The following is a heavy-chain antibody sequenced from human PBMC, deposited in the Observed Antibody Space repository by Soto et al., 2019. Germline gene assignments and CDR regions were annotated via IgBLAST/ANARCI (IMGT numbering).Heavy chain of an antibody. J-gene: IGHJ6*02. D-gene: IGHD3-3*01. CDR1: GGSISSSNW. Sequence: SETLFLTCTVSGGSISSSNWWSWVRQPPGKGLEWIGEIYHSGSTNYNPSLKSRVTISVDKSKNQFSLKLSSVTAADTAVYYCARRRFLEKNYYYYGMDVWGQGTTVTVSS. V-gene: IGHV4-4*02. CDR3: ARRRFLEKNYYYYGMDV. CDR2: IYHSGST.